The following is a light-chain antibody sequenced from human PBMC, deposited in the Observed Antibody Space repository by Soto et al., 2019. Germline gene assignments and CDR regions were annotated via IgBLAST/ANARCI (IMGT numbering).Light chain of an antibody. V-gene: IGKV1-5*03. J-gene: IGKJ1*01. CDR3: QQYNSYSRT. Sequence: DIQMTQSPSTLSASVGDRVTITCRASQSISSWLAWYQQKPGKAPKLRIYKASSLESGVPSRFSASGSGTAFTLNISSLQPDDFAAYYCQQYNSYSRTFGQGPKVEVE. CDR1: QSISSW. CDR2: KAS.